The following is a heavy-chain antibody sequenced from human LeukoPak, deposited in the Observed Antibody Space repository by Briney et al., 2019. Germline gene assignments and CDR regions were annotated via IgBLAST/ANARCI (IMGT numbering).Heavy chain of an antibody. CDR2: ISSRGTI. J-gene: IGHJ4*02. D-gene: IGHD1/OR15-1a*01. V-gene: IGHV3-48*04. CDR3: ARDQGNWNIDY. CDR1: GFTFSTYS. Sequence: GGSLRLSCAASGFTFSTYSMNWVRQAPGKGLEWVSYISSRGTIYYADSVKGRFTISRDNAKNSLYLQMNSLRAEDTAVYYCARDQGNWNIDYWGQGTLVTVSS.